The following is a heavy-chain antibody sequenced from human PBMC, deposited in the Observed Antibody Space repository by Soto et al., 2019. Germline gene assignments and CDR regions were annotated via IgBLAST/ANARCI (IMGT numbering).Heavy chain of an antibody. CDR1: GFTFSTYS. Sequence: EVQLVESGGGLVKPGGSLRLSCAASGFTFSTYSMNWVRQAPGKGLEWVSSISSSSGYIYYADSVKGRFTISRDNAKNSLYLQMNTLRAEDTAVYYCERLTGVGSDYWGQGTLVTVSS. D-gene: IGHD7-27*01. CDR2: ISSSSGYI. CDR3: ERLTGVGSDY. V-gene: IGHV3-21*01. J-gene: IGHJ4*02.